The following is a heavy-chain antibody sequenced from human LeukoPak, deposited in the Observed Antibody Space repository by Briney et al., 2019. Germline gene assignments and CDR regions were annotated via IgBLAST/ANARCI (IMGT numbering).Heavy chain of an antibody. CDR3: AKELVDGYDFDY. J-gene: IGHJ4*02. V-gene: IGHV3-23*01. D-gene: IGHD5-24*01. CDR2: ISGSGDGT. Sequence: GGSLRLSCTSSGFTFSSDAMTWVRQAPGKGLEWVSSISGSGDGTYYADSVRGRFIISRDNSKNTLYLQMNSLRTDDTAVYYCAKELVDGYDFDYWGQGTPVTVSS. CDR1: GFTFSSDA.